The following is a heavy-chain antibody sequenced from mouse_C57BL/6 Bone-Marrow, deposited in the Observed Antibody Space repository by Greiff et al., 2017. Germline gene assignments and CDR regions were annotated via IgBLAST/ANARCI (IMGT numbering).Heavy chain of an antibody. Sequence: DVMLVESGGGLVKPGGSLKLSCAAYGFTFSSYAMSWVRQTPEKRLEWVATISDGGSYTYYPDNVKGRFTISRDNAKNNLYLQMSHLKSEDTAMYYCARESNYGSSWWFAYWGHWTLVTVS. D-gene: IGHD1-1*01. CDR3: ARESNYGSSWWFAY. CDR1: GFTFSSYA. V-gene: IGHV5-4*01. CDR2: ISDGGSYT. J-gene: IGHJ3*01.